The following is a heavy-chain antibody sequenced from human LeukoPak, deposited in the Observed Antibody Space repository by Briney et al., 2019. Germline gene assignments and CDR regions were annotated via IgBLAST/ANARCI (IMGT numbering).Heavy chain of an antibody. CDR2: IKQDGSEK. CDR3: TKGGYATSWYWIY. J-gene: IGHJ4*02. CDR1: GFTFSDNL. D-gene: IGHD2-2*01. Sequence: GGSLRLSCAASGFTFSDNLMTWVRQAPGKGLEWVATIKQDGSEKYYVDSVRGRFTISRVNAENSLFLRMNSLRTEDTAVYYCTKGGYATSWYWIYWGQGTLVTVSS. V-gene: IGHV3-7*03.